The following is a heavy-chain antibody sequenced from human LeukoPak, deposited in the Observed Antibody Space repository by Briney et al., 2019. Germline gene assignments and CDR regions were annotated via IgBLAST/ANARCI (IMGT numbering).Heavy chain of an antibody. CDR3: SRAGHYYYGMDV. V-gene: IGHV3-74*01. J-gene: IGHJ6*02. D-gene: IGHD2-8*02. CDR2: INSDGSST. CDR1: GFTFSSYW. Sequence: GGSLRLSCAASGFTFSSYWMHWVRQAPGKGLVWVSRINSDGSSTDYADSVKGRFTISRDSAKNTLYLQMDSLRAEDTAVYYCSRAGHYYYGMDVWGQGTTVTASS.